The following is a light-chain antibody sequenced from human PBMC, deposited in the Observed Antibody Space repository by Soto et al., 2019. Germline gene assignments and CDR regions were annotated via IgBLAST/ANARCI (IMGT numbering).Light chain of an antibody. Sequence: EIVLTQSPGTLSLSPGERATLSCRASQSVSSSYLAWYQQKPGQAPRLLIYGASSRATGIPDRFSGSGSWTDFPLTISRLEPEDFAVYYCQQYGSSLPITFGQGTRLEIK. CDR2: GAS. J-gene: IGKJ5*01. CDR1: QSVSSSY. V-gene: IGKV3-20*01. CDR3: QQYGSSLPIT.